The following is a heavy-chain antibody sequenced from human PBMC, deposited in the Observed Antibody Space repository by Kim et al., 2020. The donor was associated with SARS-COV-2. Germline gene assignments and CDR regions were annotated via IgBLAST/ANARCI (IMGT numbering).Heavy chain of an antibody. CDR2: DT. J-gene: IGHJ3*01. V-gene: IGHV5-51*01. CDR3: ARGVDSFDV. D-gene: IGHD3-22*01. Sequence: DTQSSPSFQGQVTISVDKSTSSAYLQWSSLKASDTAMYYCARGVDSFDVWGQGTMVIVSS.